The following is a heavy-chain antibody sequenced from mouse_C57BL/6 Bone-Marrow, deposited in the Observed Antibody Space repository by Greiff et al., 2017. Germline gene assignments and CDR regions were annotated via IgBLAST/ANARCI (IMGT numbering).Heavy chain of an antibody. CDR3: ARERWLLNY. CDR2: LYPRSGNT. J-gene: IGHJ2*01. V-gene: IGHV1-81*01. CDR1: GYTFTSYG. D-gene: IGHD2-3*01. Sequence: QVQLQQSGAELARPGASVQLSCKASGYTFTSYGISWVLQRTGPGLEWIGELYPRSGNTYYNEKFKGKATLTADKSSSTAYMELRSLTSEDSAVYFCARERWLLNYWGQGTTLTVSS.